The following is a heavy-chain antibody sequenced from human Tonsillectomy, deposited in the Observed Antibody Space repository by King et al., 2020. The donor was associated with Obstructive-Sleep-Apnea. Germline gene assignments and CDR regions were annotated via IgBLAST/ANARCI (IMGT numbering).Heavy chain of an antibody. D-gene: IGHD1-26*01. CDR2: INPNSGGT. CDR1: GYTFTGYY. Sequence: VQLVESGAEVKKPGASVKVSCKASGYTFTGYYMHWVRQAPGQGLEWMGWINPNSGGTNYAQKFQGRVTMTRDTSISTTYMELSRLRSDDTAVYYCARALRNGVGATSYWGQGTLVTVSS. CDR3: ARALRNGVGATSY. J-gene: IGHJ4*02. V-gene: IGHV1-2*02.